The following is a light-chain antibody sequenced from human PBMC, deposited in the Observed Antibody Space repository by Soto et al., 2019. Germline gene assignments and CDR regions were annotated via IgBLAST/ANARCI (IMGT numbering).Light chain of an antibody. Sequence: DIQMTQSPSTLSASVGDRVTITCRASQSISSWLAWYQQKPGKAPKLLIYKASSLESGVPSRFSGSGSGTEFPLTISILQPDDFATYYCQQYESYRTFGQGTKLEIK. CDR3: QQYESYRT. J-gene: IGKJ1*01. CDR1: QSISSW. CDR2: KAS. V-gene: IGKV1-5*03.